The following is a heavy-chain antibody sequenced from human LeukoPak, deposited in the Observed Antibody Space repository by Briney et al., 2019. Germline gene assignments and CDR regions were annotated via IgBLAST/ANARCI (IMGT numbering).Heavy chain of an antibody. Sequence: TGGSLRLSCAASGFTFDDYYMSWVRQAPGKGLEWVSYISTSGSIIFYGDSVKGRFTISRDNAKDSLYLQMNSLRAEDTAVYYCARDPKLLTGDHSYYYAMDVWGQGTTVIVSS. CDR1: GFTFDDYY. J-gene: IGHJ6*02. CDR2: ISTSGSII. V-gene: IGHV3-11*01. D-gene: IGHD7-27*01. CDR3: ARDPKLLTGDHSYYYAMDV.